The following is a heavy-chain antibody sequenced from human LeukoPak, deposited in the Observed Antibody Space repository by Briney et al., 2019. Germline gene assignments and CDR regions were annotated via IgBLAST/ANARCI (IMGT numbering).Heavy chain of an antibody. V-gene: IGHV3-30*04. D-gene: IGHD2-15*01. J-gene: IGHJ4*02. CDR2: ISYDGSNK. CDR1: GFTFSSYA. CDR3: ATDPVGYCNADGCYSVDY. Sequence: PGGSLRLSCAASGFTFSSYAMHWVRQAPGKGLEWVAVISYDGSNKYYADSVKGRFTISRDNSKNTLYLQMSSLRADDTAVYYCATDPVGYCNADGCYSVDYWGQGTLVTVSS.